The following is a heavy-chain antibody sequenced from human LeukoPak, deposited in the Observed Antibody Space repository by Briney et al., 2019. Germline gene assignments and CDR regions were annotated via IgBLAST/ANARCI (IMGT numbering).Heavy chain of an antibody. CDR2: IKPTDSDK. D-gene: IGHD6-13*01. J-gene: IGHJ3*02. CDR3: ARRIGPNTSTWTDAFDI. CDR1: GYGFTTYW. Sequence: GESLKISCKGSGYGFTTYWIGWARQSPGKGLEWMGIIKPTDSDKIYSPSFEGQVTLSVDKSISTAYLQWSSLRASGTAMYYCARRIGPNTSTWTDAFDIWGRGTRVTVSS. V-gene: IGHV5-51*01.